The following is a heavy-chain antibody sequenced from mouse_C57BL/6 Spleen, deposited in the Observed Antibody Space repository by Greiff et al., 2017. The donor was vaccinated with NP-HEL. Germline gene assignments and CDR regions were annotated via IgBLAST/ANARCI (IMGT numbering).Heavy chain of an antibody. CDR2: IDPSDSYT. CDR1: GYTFTSYW. J-gene: IGHJ2*01. CDR3: ARSGGYDGYPDY. D-gene: IGHD2-3*01. Sequence: VQLQQPGAELVKPGASVKLSCKASGYTFTSYWMQWVKQRPGQGLEWIGEIDPSDSYTNYNQKFKGKATLTVDTSSSTAYMQLSSLTSEDSAVYYCARSGGYDGYPDYWGQGTTLTVSS. V-gene: IGHV1-50*01.